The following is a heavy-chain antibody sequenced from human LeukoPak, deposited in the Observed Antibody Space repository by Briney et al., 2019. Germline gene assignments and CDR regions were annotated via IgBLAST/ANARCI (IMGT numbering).Heavy chain of an antibody. CDR1: GFTFRSYS. CDR3: AKDSPITMVRGEYFDY. J-gene: IGHJ4*02. Sequence: GSLRLSCAASGFTFRSYSMSCVRQAPGKGLEWVSAISGSGGSTYYADSVKGRFTISRDNSKNTLYLQMNSLRAEDTAVYYCAKDSPITMVRGEYFDYWGQGTLVTVSS. D-gene: IGHD3-10*01. V-gene: IGHV3-23*01. CDR2: ISGSGGST.